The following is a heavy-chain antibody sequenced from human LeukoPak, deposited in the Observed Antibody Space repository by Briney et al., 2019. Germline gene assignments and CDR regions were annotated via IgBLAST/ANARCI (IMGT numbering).Heavy chain of an antibody. V-gene: IGHV4-34*01. CDR2: INHSGST. J-gene: IGHJ5*02. CDR3: ARGRWFDP. Sequence: SETLSLACAVYGGSFSGYYWSWIRQPPGKGLEWIGEINHSGSTNYNPSLKSRVTISVDTSKNQFSLKLSSVTAADTAVYYCARGRWFDPWGQGTLVTVSS. CDR1: GGSFSGYY.